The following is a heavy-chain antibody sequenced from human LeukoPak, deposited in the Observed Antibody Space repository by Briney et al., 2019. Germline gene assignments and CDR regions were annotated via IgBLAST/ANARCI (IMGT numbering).Heavy chain of an antibody. CDR1: GFTFSSYG. V-gene: IGHV3-23*01. CDR2: ISGGGDDT. D-gene: IGHD6-13*01. J-gene: IGHJ4*02. Sequence: GGTLRLSCAASGFTFSSYGMTWVRQAPGKGLEWVSIISGGGDDTYYADSVKGRFTISRDNAKNSLYLQMNSLRAEDTAVYYCARPSGLYSSSSLDYWGQGTLVTVSS. CDR3: ARPSGLYSSSSLDY.